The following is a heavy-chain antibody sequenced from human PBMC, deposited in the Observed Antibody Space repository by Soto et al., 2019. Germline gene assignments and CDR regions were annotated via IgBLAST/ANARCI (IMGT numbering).Heavy chain of an antibody. J-gene: IGHJ4*02. V-gene: IGHV3-30*18. CDR2: ISYDGSNK. Sequence: QVQLVESGGGVVQPGRSLRLSCAASGFTFSRYGMHWVRQAPGKGLEWVAVISYDGSNKYYADSVKGRFTIYRDNSKNTLYLQMNSLRAEDTAVYYCAKAPYDYDSSLDYWGQGTLVTVSS. CDR3: AKAPYDYDSSLDY. D-gene: IGHD3-22*01. CDR1: GFTFSRYG.